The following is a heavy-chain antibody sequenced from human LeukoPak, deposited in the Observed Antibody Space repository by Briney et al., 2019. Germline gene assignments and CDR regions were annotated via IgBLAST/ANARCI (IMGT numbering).Heavy chain of an antibody. CDR1: GYTFTGSQ. V-gene: IGHV1-2*02. CDR2: INPNSGDT. CDR3: ARDPSHYYYTDV. J-gene: IGHJ6*03. Sequence: ASVKLSCMASGYTFTGSQMHWVRQAPGQGLEWMGWINPNSGDTNYAQKFQGRVTMTRDTSISTAYMELSRLRSDDTAVYYCARDPSHYYYTDVWGKGTTVTISS.